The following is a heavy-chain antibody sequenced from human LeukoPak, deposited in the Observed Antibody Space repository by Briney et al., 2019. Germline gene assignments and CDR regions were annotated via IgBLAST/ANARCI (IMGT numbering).Heavy chain of an antibody. CDR2: ISYDGSNK. CDR3: ARDTAQDY. CDR1: GFTFSSYA. V-gene: IGHV3-30-3*01. Sequence: HAGGSLRLSCAASGFTFSSYAMHGVRQAPGKGLEGVAVISYDGSNKYYADSVKGRFTISRDNSKNNLYLQMNSLRDEDTAVYSCARDTAQDYWGQGTLVTVSS. J-gene: IGHJ4*02.